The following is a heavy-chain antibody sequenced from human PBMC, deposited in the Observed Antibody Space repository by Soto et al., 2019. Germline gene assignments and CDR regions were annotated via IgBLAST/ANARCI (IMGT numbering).Heavy chain of an antibody. CDR1: GFTFSSYG. Sequence: GGSLRLSCAASGFTFSSYGMHWVRQAPGKGLEWVAVISYDGSNKYYADSVKGRFTISRDNSKNTLYLQMNSLRAEDTAVYYCAKGSMEVKNDFWSGYYTGGVHYWGQGTLVTVSS. CDR2: ISYDGSNK. CDR3: AKGSMEVKNDFWSGYYTGGVHY. D-gene: IGHD3-3*01. J-gene: IGHJ4*02. V-gene: IGHV3-30*18.